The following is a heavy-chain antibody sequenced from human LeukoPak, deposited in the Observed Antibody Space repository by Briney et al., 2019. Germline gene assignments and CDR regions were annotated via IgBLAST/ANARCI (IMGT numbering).Heavy chain of an antibody. J-gene: IGHJ4*02. CDR1: GGSVSSYEYY. CDR2: TYYTGST. V-gene: IGHV4-39*01. D-gene: IGHD3-9*01. Sequence: SETLSLTRTVSGGSVSSYEYYWGWIRQPPGKGLEWIGNTYYTGSTYYNPSLRSRVTMSVDTSKNQFSLKMSSVTAADTAVYYCARLSKGRYFDYIFDHWGQGTVVTVSS. CDR3: ARLSKGRYFDYIFDH.